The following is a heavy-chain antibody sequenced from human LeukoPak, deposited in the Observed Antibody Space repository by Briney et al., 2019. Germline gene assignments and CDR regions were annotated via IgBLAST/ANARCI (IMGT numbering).Heavy chain of an antibody. CDR2: ISGGGDAT. V-gene: IGHV3-23*01. D-gene: IGHD1-26*01. Sequence: GGSLRLSCAASDFSFITYAMSWVRQAPGKGLEWVSTISGGGDATYYADSVKGRFTISRDNSKNTLYLQMNSLRVEDTAVYYCAKDRLGAILYFDYWGQGTLVTVSS. CDR1: DFSFITYA. J-gene: IGHJ4*02. CDR3: AKDRLGAILYFDY.